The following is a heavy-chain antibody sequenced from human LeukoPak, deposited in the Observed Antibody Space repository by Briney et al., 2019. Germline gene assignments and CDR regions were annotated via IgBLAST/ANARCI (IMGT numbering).Heavy chain of an antibody. CDR1: DYTFTNYG. J-gene: IGHJ4*02. V-gene: IGHV1-18*01. Sequence: ASVKVSCKASDYTFTNYGISWVRQAPGQGLEWMGWISTYNGNTNYAQKLQGRVTMTTDTSTSTAYMELRSLRSDDTAVYYCARGTQSFTIFGVFLTHSGYWGQGTLVTVSS. CDR2: ISTYNGNT. D-gene: IGHD3-3*01. CDR3: ARGTQSFTIFGVFLTHSGY.